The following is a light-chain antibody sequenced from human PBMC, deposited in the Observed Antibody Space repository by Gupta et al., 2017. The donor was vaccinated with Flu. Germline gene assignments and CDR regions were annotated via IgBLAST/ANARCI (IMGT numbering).Light chain of an antibody. J-gene: IGKJ4*01. CDR2: AAS. CDR3: QQYEHFPLV. Sequence: GDSVTITCQASQDIDIHLNWYQHKLGRAPDLLIYAASYMEDGVPSRFSGSGSGRDFSFTISSLQPEDVATYYCQQYEHFPLVFGGGTKVDIK. CDR1: QDIDIH. V-gene: IGKV1-33*01.